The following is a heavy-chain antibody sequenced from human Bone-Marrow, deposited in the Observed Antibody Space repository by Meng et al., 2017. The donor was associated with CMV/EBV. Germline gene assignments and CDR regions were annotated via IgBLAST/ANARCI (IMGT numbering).Heavy chain of an antibody. V-gene: IGHV3-7*01. J-gene: IGHJ4*02. D-gene: IGHD3-3*01. CDR2: IKGDGSDE. CDR1: GFTFNTYW. CDR3: ARGQLWSGSGDIGY. Sequence: GESLKISCVASGFTFNTYWMTWVRQAPGKGLEWVANIKGDGSDESDVDSVRGRFTFSRDNAKNSVYLQMNSLRVEDTAVYYCARGQLWSGSGDIGYWGQGTLVTVSS.